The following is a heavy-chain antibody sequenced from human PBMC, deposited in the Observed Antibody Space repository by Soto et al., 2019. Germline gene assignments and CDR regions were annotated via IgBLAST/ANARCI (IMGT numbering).Heavy chain of an antibody. CDR1: GYSFTSYW. D-gene: IGHD1-1*01. Sequence: GESLKISCKGSGYSFTSYWIGWVRQMPGKGLEWMGIIYPGDSDTRYSPSFQGQVTISADKSISTAYLQWSSLKASDTAMYYCARSQARPAGTYYYGMDVWGQGTTVTVSS. J-gene: IGHJ6*02. CDR2: IYPGDSDT. V-gene: IGHV5-51*01. CDR3: ARSQARPAGTYYYGMDV.